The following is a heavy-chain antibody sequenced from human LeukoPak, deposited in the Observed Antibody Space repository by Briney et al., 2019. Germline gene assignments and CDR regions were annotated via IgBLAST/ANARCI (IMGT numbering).Heavy chain of an antibody. CDR3: AKRFCSATRCFHFDY. V-gene: IGHV3-23*01. J-gene: IGHJ4*02. CDR2: ISASGDKK. Sequence: GGSLRLSCAASGLTFAGYDMSWVRQAPGKGVEGVSTISASGDKKYYAGSVKGRFTISRDNSKNTLYLQMDSLRAEDTAVYYCAKRFCSATRCFHFDYWGQGTLVTVSS. CDR1: GLTFAGYD. D-gene: IGHD2-2*01.